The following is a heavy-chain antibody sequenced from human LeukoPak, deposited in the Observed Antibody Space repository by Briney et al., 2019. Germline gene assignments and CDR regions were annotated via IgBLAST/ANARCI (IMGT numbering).Heavy chain of an antibody. CDR2: IYHSGST. CDR3: ASESDYYYDSSGYYPYYFGY. CDR1: GGSISSSNW. Sequence: SGTLSLTCAVSGGSISSSNWWSWVRQPPGKGLEWIGEIYHSGSTNYNPSLKSRVTISVDKSKNQFSLKLSSVTAADTAVYYCASESDYYYDSSGYYPYYFGYWGQGTLVTVSS. D-gene: IGHD3-22*01. V-gene: IGHV4-4*02. J-gene: IGHJ4*02.